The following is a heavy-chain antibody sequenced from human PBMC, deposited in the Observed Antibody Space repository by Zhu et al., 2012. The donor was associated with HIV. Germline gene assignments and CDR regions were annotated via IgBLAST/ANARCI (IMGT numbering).Heavy chain of an antibody. CDR2: IHHSGTT. V-gene: IGHV4-30-4*08. D-gene: IGHD3-10*01. J-gene: IGHJ6*03. CDR1: GGSISSGDYY. CDR3: ARADGSGTYYYYYMDV. Sequence: QVQLQESGPGLVKPSQTLSLTCTVSGGSISSGDYYWSWIRQPPGKGLEWIAYIHHSGTTYYNPSLKSRLSISIDTSKNQFSLRLSSVSAADAAVYFCARADGSGTYYYYYMDVWGKGPRPPSP.